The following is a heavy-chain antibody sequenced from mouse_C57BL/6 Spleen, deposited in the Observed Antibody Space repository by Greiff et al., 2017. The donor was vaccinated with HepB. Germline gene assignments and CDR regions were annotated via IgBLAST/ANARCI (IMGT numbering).Heavy chain of an antibody. Sequence: EVQVVESGGGLVKPGGSLKLSCAASGFTFSSYTMSWVRQTPEKRLEWVATISGGGGNTYYPDSVKGRFTISRDNAKNTLYLQMSSLRSEDTALYYCARRGGIHFDYWGQGTTLTVSS. D-gene: IGHD1-1*02. CDR3: ARRGGIHFDY. CDR2: ISGGGGNT. J-gene: IGHJ2*01. CDR1: GFTFSSYT. V-gene: IGHV5-9*01.